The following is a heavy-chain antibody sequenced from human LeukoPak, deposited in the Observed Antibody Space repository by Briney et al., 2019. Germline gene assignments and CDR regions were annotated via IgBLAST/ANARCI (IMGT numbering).Heavy chain of an antibody. J-gene: IGHJ5*02. D-gene: IGHD6-13*01. CDR3: ARVGSSRYSGWFDP. CDR2: IYTSGST. V-gene: IGHV4-4*07. Sequence: SETLSLTCTVSGGSISSYYWSWIRQPAGKGLEWIGRIYTSGSTNYNPSLKSRVTMSVDTSKNQFSLKLSSVTAADTAVYYCARVGSSRYSGWFDPWGQGTLVTVSS. CDR1: GGSISSYY.